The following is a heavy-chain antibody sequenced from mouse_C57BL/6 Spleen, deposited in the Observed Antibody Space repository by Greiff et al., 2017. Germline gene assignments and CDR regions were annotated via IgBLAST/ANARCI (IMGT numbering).Heavy chain of an antibody. Sequence: VKVVESGPGLVAPSQCLSITCTVSGFSLTSYAISWVRQPPGKGLEWLGVIWTGGGTNYNSALNSRLSISKDNTKSQVFLKMNILQTDDTSRYYSARMQTSYYYAMDYWGQGTSVTVSS. D-gene: IGHD6-1*01. CDR3: ARMQTSYYYAMDY. CDR1: GFSLTSYA. CDR2: IWTGGGT. V-gene: IGHV2-9-1*01. J-gene: IGHJ4*01.